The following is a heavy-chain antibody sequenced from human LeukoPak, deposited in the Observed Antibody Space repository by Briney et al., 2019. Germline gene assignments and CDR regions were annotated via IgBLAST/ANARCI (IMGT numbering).Heavy chain of an antibody. V-gene: IGHV3-74*01. J-gene: IGHJ5*02. D-gene: IGHD2-8*01. CDR2: INSDGSST. CDR3: ARANFCANTVCPPGTWFDP. CDR1: GFSFSSFW. Sequence: GGSLRLSCAASGFSFSSFWMHWGRQVPGKGLLWVSGINSDGSSTSYADSVKGRFTISRDNAKNTLYLQMSSLRAEDTAVYYCARANFCANTVCPPGTWFDPWGQGTLVTVSS.